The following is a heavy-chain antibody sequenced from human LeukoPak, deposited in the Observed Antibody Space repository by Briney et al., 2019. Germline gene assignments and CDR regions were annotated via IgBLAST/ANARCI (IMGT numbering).Heavy chain of an antibody. CDR3: ARERPVVPAALGAFDI. V-gene: IGHV1-2*02. J-gene: IGHJ3*02. Sequence: AASVKVSCKASGYTFTGYYMHWVRQAPGQGLEWMGWINPNSGGTNYAQKFQGRVTMTRDTSISTAYMELSRLRSDDTAVYYCARERPVVPAALGAFDIWGQGTMVTVSS. CDR2: INPNSGGT. CDR1: GYTFTGYY. D-gene: IGHD2-2*01.